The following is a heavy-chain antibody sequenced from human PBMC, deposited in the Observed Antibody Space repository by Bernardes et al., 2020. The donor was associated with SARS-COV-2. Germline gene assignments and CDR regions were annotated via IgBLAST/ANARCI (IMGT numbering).Heavy chain of an antibody. J-gene: IGHJ6*02. CDR1: GFTFTTFE. V-gene: IGHV3-48*03. CDR2: IGGSGVAV. CDR3: ARNALVQGVYFYYGMDV. Sequence: GGSLRLSCAASGFTFTTFEMNWVRQAPGKGLEWIAYIGGSGVAVQYADSLRGRFTVSRDNADNSLSLEMNDLRVEDTAVYYCARNALVQGVYFYYGMDVWGQGITVTVSS. D-gene: IGHD3-10*01.